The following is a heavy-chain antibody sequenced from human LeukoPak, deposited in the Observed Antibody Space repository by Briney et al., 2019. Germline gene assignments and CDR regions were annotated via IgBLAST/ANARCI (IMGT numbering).Heavy chain of an antibody. Sequence: GGSLRLSCAASGFTFSSYTMNWVRQPPGMGLEWVAVISYDGSNNYYADSVKGRFTISRDNSKNTLYLQMNSLRAEDTAVYYCARDTELAAGAAFDIWGQGTMVTVSS. D-gene: IGHD6-6*01. V-gene: IGHV3-30-3*01. J-gene: IGHJ3*02. CDR2: ISYDGSNN. CDR1: GFTFSSYT. CDR3: ARDTELAAGAAFDI.